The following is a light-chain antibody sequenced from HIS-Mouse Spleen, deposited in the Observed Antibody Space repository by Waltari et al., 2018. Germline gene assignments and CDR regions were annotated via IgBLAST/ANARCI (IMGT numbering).Light chain of an antibody. V-gene: IGKV3-11*01. Sequence: EIVLTQSPATLSLSPVERATLSCRASQSVSSYLAWYQQKPGQAPRLLIYDASNRATGIPARFSGSGSGTDFTLTISSLEPEDFAVYYCQQRSNWQGTFGQGTRLEIK. CDR1: QSVSSY. CDR3: QQRSNWQGT. CDR2: DAS. J-gene: IGKJ5*01.